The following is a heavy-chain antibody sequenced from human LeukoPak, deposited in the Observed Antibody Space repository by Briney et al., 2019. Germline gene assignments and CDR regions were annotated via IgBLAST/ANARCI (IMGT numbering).Heavy chain of an antibody. V-gene: IGHV4-59*10. CDR3: ARGPYSYDSSGAFDI. CDR2: ISSSEST. Sequence: SETLSLTCAVYGGSFSGYYWSWIRQPAGKGLEWIGRISSSESTNYNPSLESRVTISVDTSKNQFSLKLSSVTAADTAVYFCARGPYSYDSSGAFDIWGQGTMVTVSS. D-gene: IGHD3-22*01. J-gene: IGHJ3*02. CDR1: GGSFSGYY.